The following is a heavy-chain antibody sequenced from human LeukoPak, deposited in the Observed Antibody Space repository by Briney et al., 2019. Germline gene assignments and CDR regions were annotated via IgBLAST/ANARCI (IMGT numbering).Heavy chain of an antibody. V-gene: IGHV3-64*01. D-gene: IGHD3-22*01. CDR2: ISSNGGST. J-gene: IGHJ4*02. Sequence: GGSLRLSCAASGFTFSSYAMHWVRQAPGKGLEYVSAISSNGGSTYYANSVKGRFTISRDNSKNTLYLQTGSLRAEDMAVYYCARERDYYDSSGPLDYWGQGTLVTVSS. CDR3: ARERDYYDSSGPLDY. CDR1: GFTFSSYA.